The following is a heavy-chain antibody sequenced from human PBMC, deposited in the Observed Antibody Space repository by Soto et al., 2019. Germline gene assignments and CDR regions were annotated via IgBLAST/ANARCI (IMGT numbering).Heavy chain of an antibody. V-gene: IGHV4-4*07. CDR3: ARSHYYGSGSYYNFYGMDV. CDR1: GGSISSYY. Sequence: PSETLSLTCTVSGGSISSYYWSWSRQPAGKGLEWIGRIYTSGSTNYNPSLKSRVTMSVDTSRNQFSLKLSSVTAADTAVYYCARSHYYGSGSYYNFYGMDVWGQGTTVTVSS. D-gene: IGHD3-10*01. J-gene: IGHJ6*02. CDR2: IYTSGST.